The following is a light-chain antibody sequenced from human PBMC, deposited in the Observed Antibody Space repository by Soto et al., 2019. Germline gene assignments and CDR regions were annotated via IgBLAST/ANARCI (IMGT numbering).Light chain of an antibody. CDR1: QSVRSD. V-gene: IGKV3-15*01. CDR3: QQYNNWPRT. CDR2: GAS. J-gene: IGKJ1*01. Sequence: EIAMTQSPATLSVSPGERATLSCRASQSVRSDLVWYQQKPGQAPRLLIYGASTRATGIPARFSGSGSGTDXXXXXXSLQSEDFAVYYCQQYNNWPRTFGQGTKVEIK.